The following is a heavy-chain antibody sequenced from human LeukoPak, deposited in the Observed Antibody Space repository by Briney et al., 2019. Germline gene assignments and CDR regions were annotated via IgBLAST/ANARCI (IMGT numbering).Heavy chain of an antibody. D-gene: IGHD5-18*01. J-gene: IGHJ4*02. CDR1: GFTFSSYA. Sequence: GGSLRLSCAASGFTFSSYAMSWVRQAPGKGLEWVSAISGSGGSTYYTDSVKGRFTISRDNSKNTLYLQMNSLRAEDTAVYYCATSGYSYGYRSREFDYWGQGTLVTVSS. CDR3: ATSGYSYGYRSREFDY. CDR2: ISGSGGST. V-gene: IGHV3-23*01.